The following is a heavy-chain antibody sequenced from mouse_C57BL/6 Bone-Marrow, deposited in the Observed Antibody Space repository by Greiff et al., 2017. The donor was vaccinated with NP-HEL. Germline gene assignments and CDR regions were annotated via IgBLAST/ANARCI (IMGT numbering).Heavy chain of an antibody. D-gene: IGHD4-1*01. V-gene: IGHV5-4*01. CDR2: ISDGGSYT. CDR3: ARDGPGPPYAMDY. J-gene: IGHJ4*01. CDR1: GFTFSSYA. Sequence: EVKVVESGGGLVKPGGSLKLSCAASGFTFSSYAMSWVRQTPEKRLEWVATISDGGSYTYYPDNVKGRFTISRDNAKNNLYLQMSHLKSEDTAMYYCARDGPGPPYAMDYWGQGTSVTVSS.